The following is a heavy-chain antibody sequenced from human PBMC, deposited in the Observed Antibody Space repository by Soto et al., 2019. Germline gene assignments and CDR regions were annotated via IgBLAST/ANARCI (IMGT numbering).Heavy chain of an antibody. CDR2: IYYSGST. D-gene: IGHD3-10*01. CDR3: ARLNYYGSGSRPDY. J-gene: IGHJ4*02. CDR1: GGSISSYY. Sequence: PSETLSLTCTVSGGSISSYYWSWIRQPPGKGLEWIGYIYYSGSTNYNPSLKSRVTISVDTSKNQFSLKLSSVTAADTAVYYCARLNYYGSGSRPDYWGQGTLVTVSS. V-gene: IGHV4-59*08.